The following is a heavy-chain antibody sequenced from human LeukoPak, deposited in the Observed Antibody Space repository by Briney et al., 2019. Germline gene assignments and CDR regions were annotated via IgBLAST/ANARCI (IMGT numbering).Heavy chain of an antibody. V-gene: IGHV4-34*01. J-gene: IGHJ4*02. CDR1: GGSFSGYY. CDR2: INHGGRT. D-gene: IGHD2-2*01. Sequence: PSETLSLTCAVDGGSFSGYYWSWIRPPPGKGLEWVGEINHGGRTTYNPSPKSRVTISVDTAKNQFSLKLSSVTAADTAVYYCARRARPTPLIYCSSTSCSSRGGHFDYWGQGTLVTVSS. CDR3: ARRARPTPLIYCSSTSCSSRGGHFDY.